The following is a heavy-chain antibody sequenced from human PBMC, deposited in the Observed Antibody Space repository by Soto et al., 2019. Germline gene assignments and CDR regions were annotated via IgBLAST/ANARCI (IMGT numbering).Heavy chain of an antibody. Sequence: GESLKISCNGSGYSFTTYWIRWVRQMPGKGLEWMGRIDPSDSYTNYRPSFQGHVTISADKSISTAYLQWSSLKSSDTAMYYCARRKPWDEDDYWGQGTLVTVSS. CDR3: ARRKPWDEDDY. V-gene: IGHV5-10-1*01. CDR1: GYSFTTYW. CDR2: IDPSDSYT. D-gene: IGHD1-26*01. J-gene: IGHJ4*02.